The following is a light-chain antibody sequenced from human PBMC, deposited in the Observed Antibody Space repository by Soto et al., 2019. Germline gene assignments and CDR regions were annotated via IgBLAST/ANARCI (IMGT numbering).Light chain of an antibody. V-gene: IGKV4-1*01. CDR1: QSVLYSSNNKNY. CDR2: WAS. CDR3: QQYYSTPYT. Sequence: DIVMTQSPDSLAVSLGERATINCKSSQSVLYSSNNKNYIAWYQQKPGQPPKLLIYWASTRESGVPDRFSGSGSGTDFTLAISSLQAEDVAVYYCQQYYSTPYTVGQGTKLESK. J-gene: IGKJ2*01.